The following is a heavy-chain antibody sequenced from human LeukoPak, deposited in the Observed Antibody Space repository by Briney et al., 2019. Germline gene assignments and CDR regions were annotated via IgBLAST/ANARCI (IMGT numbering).Heavy chain of an antibody. CDR2: IYPGDSDT. Sequence: GESLKISCKGSGYRFTTYWIGWVRQMPGRGLEWMGIIYPGDSDTRYSPSFQGQVTISVDKSISTAYLQWNSLKASDTATYYCARRNCSCITCSLDYWGQGTLVTVSS. J-gene: IGHJ4*02. CDR1: GYRFTTYW. D-gene: IGHD1-14*01. CDR3: ARRNCSCITCSLDY. V-gene: IGHV5-51*01.